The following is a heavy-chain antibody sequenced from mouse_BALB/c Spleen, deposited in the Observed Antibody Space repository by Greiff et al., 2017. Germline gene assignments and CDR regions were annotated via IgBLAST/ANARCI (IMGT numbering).Heavy chain of an antibody. D-gene: IGHD1-1*01. V-gene: IGHV1-14*01. CDR1: GYTFTSYV. CDR2: INPYNDGT. CDR3: ARGGVITTAPFAY. J-gene: IGHJ3*01. Sequence: EVQRVESGPELVKPGASVKMSCKASGYTFTSYVMHWVKQKPGQGLEWIGYINPYNDGTKYNEKFKGKATLTSDKSSSTAYMELSSLTSEDSAVYYCARGGVITTAPFAYWGQGTLVTVSA.